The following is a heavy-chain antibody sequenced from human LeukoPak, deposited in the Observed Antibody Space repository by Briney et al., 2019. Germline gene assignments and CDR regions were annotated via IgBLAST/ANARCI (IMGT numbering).Heavy chain of an antibody. J-gene: IGHJ4*02. CDR3: ARDQNVDSNMYYFDY. V-gene: IGHV3-48*02. D-gene: IGHD1/OR15-1a*01. CDR1: GFTFSSYR. CDR2: ISGTSTTI. Sequence: GGSLTLSCAASGFTFSSYRMNWVRLAPGKGLEWVAHISGTSTTIKYRGSVRGRFTISRDNAENSLYLQMNSLSDGDTAVYYYARDQNVDSNMYYFDYWGQGTLVTASP.